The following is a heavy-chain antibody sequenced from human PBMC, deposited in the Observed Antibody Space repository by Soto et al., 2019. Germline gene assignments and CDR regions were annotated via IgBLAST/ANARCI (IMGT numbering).Heavy chain of an antibody. CDR2: IYYSGST. J-gene: IGHJ6*02. D-gene: IGHD3-3*01. V-gene: IGHV4-30-4*01. CDR1: GGSIRSGSHY. Sequence: PSETLSLTCTVSGGSIRSGSHYWSWIRQHPGKGLEWIGYIYYSGSTYYNPSLKSRITISVDTSKNQFSLKLSSVTAADTAVYYCARQVVRITIFGVVIDYYGMDVWGQGTTVAVSS. CDR3: ARQVVRITIFGVVIDYYGMDV.